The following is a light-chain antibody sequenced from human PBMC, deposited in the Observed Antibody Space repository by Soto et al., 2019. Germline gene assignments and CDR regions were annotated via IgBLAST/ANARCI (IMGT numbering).Light chain of an antibody. Sequence: QFVLTQPPSAFGSPGQSVTLSCPGNSSDVGGYNYVSWYQQHPGKAPKLMIYEVSKRPSGVPDRFSGSKSGNTASLTVSGLQAEDEADYYCSSYAGSNNYVFGTGTKVTVL. CDR1: SSDVGGYNY. CDR3: SSYAGSNNYV. J-gene: IGLJ1*01. CDR2: EVS. V-gene: IGLV2-8*01.